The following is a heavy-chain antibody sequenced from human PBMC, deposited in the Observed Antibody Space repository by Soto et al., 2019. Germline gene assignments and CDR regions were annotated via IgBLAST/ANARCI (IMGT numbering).Heavy chain of an antibody. CDR2: IYYSGIT. CDR3: ARRAKFGDFGADWFDP. D-gene: IGHD4-17*01. CDR1: GDSITRGGYY. J-gene: IGHJ5*02. Sequence: QVQLQESGPELLTPSQTLSLTCTVSGDSITRGGYYWSWIRQHPGKGLEWIGFIYYSGITYYKPSLRSRLTISPASSKNQLYLKLTSMTAADTAVYYCARRAKFGDFGADWFDPWGQGTLVTVSS. V-gene: IGHV4-31*03.